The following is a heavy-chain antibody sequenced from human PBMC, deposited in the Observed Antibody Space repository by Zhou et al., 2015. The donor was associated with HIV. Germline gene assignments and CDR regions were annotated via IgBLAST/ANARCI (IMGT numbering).Heavy chain of an antibody. CDR2: IGTAGDT. CDR3: ARGGAWPYYYDSSGYHFDY. J-gene: IGHJ4*02. V-gene: IGHV3-13*01. CDR1: GFTFSNYD. D-gene: IGHD3-22*01. Sequence: AASGFTFSNYDIHWVRQATGKGLEWVSGIGTAGDTYYPGSVKGRFTISRENAKNSLYLQMNSLRAGDTAVYYCARGGAWPYYYDSSGYHFDYWGQGTLVTVSS.